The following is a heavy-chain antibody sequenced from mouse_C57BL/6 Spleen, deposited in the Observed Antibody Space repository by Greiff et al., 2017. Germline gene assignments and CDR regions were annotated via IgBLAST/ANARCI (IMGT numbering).Heavy chain of an antibody. J-gene: IGHJ1*03. V-gene: IGHV1-64*01. Sequence: QVQLQQPGAELVKPGASVKLSCKASGYTFTSYWMHWVKQRPGQGLEWIGMIHPNSGSTNYNEKFKSKATLTVDKSSSTAYMKLSSLTSEYSAVYYCAPYYGSSYWYFDVWGTGTTVTVSS. CDR3: APYYGSSYWYFDV. CDR1: GYTFTSYW. CDR2: IHPNSGST. D-gene: IGHD1-1*01.